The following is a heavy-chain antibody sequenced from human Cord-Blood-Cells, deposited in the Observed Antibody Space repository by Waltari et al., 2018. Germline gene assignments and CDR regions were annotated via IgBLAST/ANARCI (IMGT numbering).Heavy chain of an antibody. CDR2: IGTAGDT. CDR1: GFTFSSYD. V-gene: IGHV3-13*01. Sequence: EVQLVESGGGLVQPGGSLRLSCAASGFTFSSYDMHWVRQAPGKGLEGVSAIGTAGDTYYPGSVKGRFTISRENAKNSLYLQMNSLRAGDTAVYYCARDRGGYDWYFDLWGRGTLVTVSS. J-gene: IGHJ2*01. D-gene: IGHD5-12*01. CDR3: ARDRGGYDWYFDL.